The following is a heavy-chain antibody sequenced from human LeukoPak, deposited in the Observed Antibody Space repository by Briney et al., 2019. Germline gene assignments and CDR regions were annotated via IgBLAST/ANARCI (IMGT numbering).Heavy chain of an antibody. CDR2: ISSSSSYI. CDR1: GFTFRTSG. J-gene: IGHJ3*02. Sequence: GGSLRLSCAASGFTFRTSGMNWVRQAPGKGLEWVSSISSSSSYIYYADSVKGRFTISRDNAKNSLYLQMNSLRAEDTAVYYCARDKASSSWRDAFDIWGQGTMVTVSS. D-gene: IGHD6-13*01. V-gene: IGHV3-21*01. CDR3: ARDKASSSWRDAFDI.